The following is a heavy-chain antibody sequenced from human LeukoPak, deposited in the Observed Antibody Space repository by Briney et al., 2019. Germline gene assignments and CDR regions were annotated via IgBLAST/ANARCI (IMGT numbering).Heavy chain of an antibody. CDR1: GFTFSSYA. CDR3: TLVVVAAFFDY. CDR2: ISYDGSNK. J-gene: IGHJ4*02. Sequence: GGSLRLSCAASGFTFSSYAMHWVRQAPGKGLEWVAVISYDGSNKYYADSVKGRFTISRDNSKNTLYLQMNSPRAEDTAVYYCTLVVVAAFFDYWGQGTLVTVSS. V-gene: IGHV3-30-3*01. D-gene: IGHD2-15*01.